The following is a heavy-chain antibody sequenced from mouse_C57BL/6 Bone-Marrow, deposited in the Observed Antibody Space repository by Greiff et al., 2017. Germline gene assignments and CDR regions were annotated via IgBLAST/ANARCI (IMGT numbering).Heavy chain of an antibody. J-gene: IGHJ3*01. CDR2: IYPGSGST. Sequence: VQLQQPGAELVKPGASVKMSCKASGYTFTSYWITWVKQRPGQGLEWIGDIYPGSGSTNYNEKFKSKATLTVDTSSSTAYMQLSSLTSEDSAVYYCARERRIYYYGSSPSWFAYWGQGTLVTVSA. D-gene: IGHD1-1*01. CDR3: ARERRIYYYGSSPSWFAY. V-gene: IGHV1-55*01. CDR1: GYTFTSYW.